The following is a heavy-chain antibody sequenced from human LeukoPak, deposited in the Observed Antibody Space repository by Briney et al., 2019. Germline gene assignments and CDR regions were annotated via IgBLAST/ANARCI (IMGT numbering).Heavy chain of an antibody. CDR2: IYSGGST. Sequence: PGGSLRLSCAASGFTVSSNYMSWVRQAPGKGLEWVSVIYSGGSTYYADSVKGRFTISRDNAKNSVYLQMNSLRAEDTAVYYCARVRGYDYSYHFDYWGRGTLVTVSS. CDR3: ARVRGYDYSYHFDY. V-gene: IGHV3-53*01. CDR1: GFTVSSNY. D-gene: IGHD5-12*01. J-gene: IGHJ4*02.